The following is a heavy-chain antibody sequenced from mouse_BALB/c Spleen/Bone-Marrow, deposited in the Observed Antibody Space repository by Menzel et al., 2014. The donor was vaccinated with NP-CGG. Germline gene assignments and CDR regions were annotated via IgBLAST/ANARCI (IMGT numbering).Heavy chain of an antibody. CDR3: ARDGPYFFDY. CDR1: GFTLSRYG. V-gene: IGHV5-6-3*01. J-gene: IGHJ2*01. CDR2: INSNGGST. Sequence: EVKLVESGGGLVQPGGSLKLSCAASGFTLSRYGMSWVRQTPDKRLELVAAINSNGGSTYYPDSVKGRFTISRDNAKNTLYLQMSSLKSEDTAMYYCARDGPYFFDYWGRGTTLTVSS. D-gene: IGHD2-10*01.